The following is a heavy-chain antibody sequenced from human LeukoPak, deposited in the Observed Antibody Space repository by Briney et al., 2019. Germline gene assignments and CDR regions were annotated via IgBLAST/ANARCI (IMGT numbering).Heavy chain of an antibody. CDR3: ARGQYFSTTYYFDY. CDR1: GFTFSSYG. V-gene: IGHV3-30*03. Sequence: GRSLRLSCAAPGFTFSSYGMHWVRQAPGKGLEWVAVISYDGSNKYYADSVKGRFTISRDNSKNTLYLQMNSLRAEDTAVYFCARGQYFSTTYYFDYWGQGTLVTVSS. D-gene: IGHD2/OR15-2a*01. J-gene: IGHJ4*02. CDR2: ISYDGSNK.